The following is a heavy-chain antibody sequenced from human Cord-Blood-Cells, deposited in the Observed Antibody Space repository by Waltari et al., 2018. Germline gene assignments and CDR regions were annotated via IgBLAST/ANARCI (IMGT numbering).Heavy chain of an antibody. Sequence: QMQLVESGGGVVKPGGSLRLYCAASGFTFRSYGMHWVRQAPGKGLEWVAFIRYDGSNKYYADSVKGRFTISRDNSKNTLYLQMNSLRAEDTAVYYCAKDRADAFDIWGQGTMVTVSS. D-gene: IGHD3-10*01. CDR2: IRYDGSNK. J-gene: IGHJ3*02. V-gene: IGHV3-30*02. CDR1: GFTFRSYG. CDR3: AKDRADAFDI.